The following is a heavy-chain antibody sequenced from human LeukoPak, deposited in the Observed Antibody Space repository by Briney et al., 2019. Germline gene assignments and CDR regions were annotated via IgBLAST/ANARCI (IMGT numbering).Heavy chain of an antibody. CDR1: GFNFRSYG. J-gene: IGHJ4*02. D-gene: IGHD6-19*01. CDR3: ARSHPGTTVDGY. Sequence: PGRSLRLSCAASGFNFRSYGMHWVRQAPGKGLEWVAIIWYDGSNKYHADPVKGRFTISRDNSKNTLFLQMDSLRAEDTAVYYCARSHPGTTVDGYWGQGTLVTVSS. CDR2: IWYDGSNK. V-gene: IGHV3-33*01.